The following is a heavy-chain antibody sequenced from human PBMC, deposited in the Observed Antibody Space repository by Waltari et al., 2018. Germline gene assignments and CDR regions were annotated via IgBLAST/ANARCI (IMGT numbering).Heavy chain of an antibody. D-gene: IGHD3-9*01. CDR1: GCSISSSSYY. CDR3: ARSNSGAVLRYFDWLEPKAFDI. J-gene: IGHJ3*02. V-gene: IGHV4-39*01. CDR2: IYYSGST. Sequence: QLQLQESVPGLVKPSETLSLTCTVSGCSISSSSYYWGWFRQPPGKGLEWIGSIYYSGSTYYNPSLKSRVTISVDTSKNQCSLKLSSVTAAETAVYYCARSNSGAVLRYFDWLEPKAFDIWGQGTMVTVSS.